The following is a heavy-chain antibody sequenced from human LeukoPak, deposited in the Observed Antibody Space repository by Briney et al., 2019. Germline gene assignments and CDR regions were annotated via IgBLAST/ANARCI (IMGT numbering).Heavy chain of an antibody. CDR3: AAPTTAMDTGGNFDY. J-gene: IGHJ4*02. CDR1: GFTFSSYG. D-gene: IGHD5-18*01. Sequence: GRSLRLSCAASGFTFSSYGMHWVRQAPGKGLEWVAVISYDGSNKYYADSVKGRFTISRDNSKNTLYLQMNSLRAEDTAVYYCAAPTTAMDTGGNFDYWGQGTLVTVSS. V-gene: IGHV3-30*03. CDR2: ISYDGSNK.